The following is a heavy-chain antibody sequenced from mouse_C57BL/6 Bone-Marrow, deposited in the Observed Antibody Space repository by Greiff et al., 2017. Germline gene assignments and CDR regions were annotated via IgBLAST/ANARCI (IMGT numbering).Heavy chain of an antibody. CDR3: ARDGIYFDY. Sequence: QVQLKQPGAELVKPGASVKMSCKASGYTFTSYWITWVKQRPGQGLEWIGDIYPGSGSTNYNEKFKSKATLTVDTSSSTAYMQLSSLTSEDSVVYYCARDGIYFDYWGQGTTLTVSS. CDR2: IYPGSGST. J-gene: IGHJ2*01. V-gene: IGHV1-55*01. CDR1: GYTFTSYW.